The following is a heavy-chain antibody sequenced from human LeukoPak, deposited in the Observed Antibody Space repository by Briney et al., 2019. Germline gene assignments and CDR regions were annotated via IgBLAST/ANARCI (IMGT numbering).Heavy chain of an antibody. CDR3: ARGRYSSGRFDY. CDR2: INHSGST. Sequence: KRSETLSLTCAVYGGSFSGYYWSWIRQPPGKGLEWIGEINHSGSTNYNPSLKSRVTISVDTSKNQFSLKLSSVTAADTAVYYCARGRYSSGRFDYWGQGTLVTVSS. CDR1: GGSFSGYY. V-gene: IGHV4-34*01. D-gene: IGHD6-19*01. J-gene: IGHJ4*02.